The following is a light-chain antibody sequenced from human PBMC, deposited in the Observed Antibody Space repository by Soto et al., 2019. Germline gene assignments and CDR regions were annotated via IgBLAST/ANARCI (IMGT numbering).Light chain of an antibody. CDR3: QQYNSYSRS. V-gene: IGKV1-5*01. Sequence: DIPMTQSPSTLSSSIGYRFTITCLASQSISTWLAWYQQKPGKAPKLLIYDASSLESGVPSRFRGSGSGTEFTLTITSLQPDDFAAYYSQQYNSYSRSFGQGTKVDIK. CDR2: DAS. J-gene: IGKJ1*01. CDR1: QSISTW.